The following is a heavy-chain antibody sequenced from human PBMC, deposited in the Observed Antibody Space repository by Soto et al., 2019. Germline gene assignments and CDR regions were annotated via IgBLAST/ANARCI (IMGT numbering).Heavy chain of an antibody. CDR3: ATIAATDAFDI. D-gene: IGHD6-13*01. Sequence: EVQLVESGGGLVQPGGSLRLSCAASGFTFSSYWMRWVRQAPGKGLVWVSRINSDGSSTSYADSVKGRFTISRDNAKNTLYLQMNSLRAEDTAVYYCATIAATDAFDIWGQGTMVTVSS. V-gene: IGHV3-74*01. J-gene: IGHJ3*02. CDR2: INSDGSST. CDR1: GFTFSSYW.